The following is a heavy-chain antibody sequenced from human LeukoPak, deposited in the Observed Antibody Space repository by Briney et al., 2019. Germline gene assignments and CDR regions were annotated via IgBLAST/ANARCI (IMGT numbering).Heavy chain of an antibody. J-gene: IGHJ4*02. V-gene: IGHV3-11*01. D-gene: IGHD5-18*01. CDR1: AFTLSDYY. Sequence: GGSLRLSCAASAFTLSDYYMSWIRQAPGKGLEWVSHISSSGSIIYYADSVKGRFTISRDNAKNSLYLQMNSLRAEDTAVYYCASHVDTAMVSDYFDSWGQGTQVTVSS. CDR3: ASHVDTAMVSDYFDS. CDR2: ISSSGSII.